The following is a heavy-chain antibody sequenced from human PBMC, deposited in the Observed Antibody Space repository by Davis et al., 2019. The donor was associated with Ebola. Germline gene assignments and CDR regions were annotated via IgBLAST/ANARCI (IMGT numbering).Heavy chain of an antibody. J-gene: IGHJ2*01. CDR3: ARDAYTYGTPPWYLDL. D-gene: IGHD5-18*01. CDR1: GYTFTTHA. V-gene: IGHV1-3*01. Sequence: ASVKVSCKASGYTFTTHAMHWVRQAPGQRLEWMGWINAGNGYTKYSQKFQGRVTITRDTSASTAYMDLSSLRSEDTAVYYCARDAYTYGTPPWYLDLWGRGTLVTVSS. CDR2: INAGNGYT.